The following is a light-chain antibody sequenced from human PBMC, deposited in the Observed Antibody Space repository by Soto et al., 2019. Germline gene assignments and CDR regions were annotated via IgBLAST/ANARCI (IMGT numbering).Light chain of an antibody. CDR2: DAS. V-gene: IGKV3-20*01. J-gene: IGKJ1*01. Sequence: EIVLTQSPGILSLSPGERASLSCGASQSISSSFLAWYQQKPGQVPKLLIYDASTRATAIPDRFSGSGSGTDFTLTISRLEPEDFAVYYCQQYGNSPQTFGQGTKVDIK. CDR1: QSISSSF. CDR3: QQYGNSPQT.